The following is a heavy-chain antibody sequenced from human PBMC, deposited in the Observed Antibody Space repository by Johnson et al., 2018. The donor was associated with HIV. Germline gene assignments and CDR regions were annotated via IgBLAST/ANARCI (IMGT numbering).Heavy chain of an antibody. CDR1: GFTFDDYA. V-gene: IGHV3-9*01. CDR3: AKGRSGTTASIDAFDI. J-gene: IGHJ3*02. CDR2: ISWNSGSI. D-gene: IGHD1-7*01. Sequence: VQLVESGGGLVQPGRSLRLSCAASGFTFDDYAMHWVRQAPGKGLEWVSGISWNSGSIGYADSVKGRFTISRDNSKNTLYLQMKSLRAEDTAVYYCAKGRSGTTASIDAFDIWDQGTMVTVSS.